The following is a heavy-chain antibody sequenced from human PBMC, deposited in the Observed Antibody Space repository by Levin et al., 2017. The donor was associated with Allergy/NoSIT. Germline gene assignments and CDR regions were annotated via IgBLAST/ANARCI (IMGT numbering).Heavy chain of an antibody. V-gene: IGHV3-30*18. J-gene: IGHJ6*02. D-gene: IGHD3-22*01. CDR2: ISYDGSKK. Sequence: QTGGSLRLSCAASGFTFSSSGMHWVRQAPGEGLEWVAFISYDGSKKYYADSVKGRFTISRDNSKNTLYLQMNSLRTEDTAVYYCAKMCCYDSSGYYSHLYHMDVWGQGTTLTVSS. CDR3: AKMCCYDSSGYYSHLYHMDV. CDR1: GFTFSSSG.